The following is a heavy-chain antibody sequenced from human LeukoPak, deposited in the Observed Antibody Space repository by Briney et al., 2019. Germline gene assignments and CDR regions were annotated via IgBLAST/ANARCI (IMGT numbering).Heavy chain of an antibody. V-gene: IGHV4-59*01. D-gene: IGHD3-10*01. Sequence: PSETLSLTCTVSGGSISSYYWSWIRQPPGKGLVWIGYIYYSGSTNYNPSLKSRVTISVDTSKNQFSLKLSSVTAADTAVYYCARVISVAFGSGSYYNGFDYWGQGTLVTVSS. J-gene: IGHJ4*02. CDR2: IYYSGST. CDR1: GGSISSYY. CDR3: ARVISVAFGSGSYYNGFDY.